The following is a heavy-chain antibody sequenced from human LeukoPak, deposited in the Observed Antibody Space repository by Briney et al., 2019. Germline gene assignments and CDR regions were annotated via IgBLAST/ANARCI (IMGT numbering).Heavy chain of an antibody. D-gene: IGHD3-22*01. J-gene: IGHJ4*02. V-gene: IGHV5-51*01. CDR3: ARHPNYYDSSGYLDY. CDR1: GYSFTSYW. Sequence: GESLKISCKGSGYSFTSYWIGWVRQVPGKGLEWMGIIYPGDSDTRYSPSFQGQVTISADKSISTAYLQWSSLKASDTATYYCARHPNYYDSSGYLDYWGQGTLVTVSS. CDR2: IYPGDSDT.